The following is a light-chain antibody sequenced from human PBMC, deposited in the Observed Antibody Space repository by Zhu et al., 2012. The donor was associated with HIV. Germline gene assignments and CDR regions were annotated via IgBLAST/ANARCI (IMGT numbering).Light chain of an antibody. J-gene: IGKJ1*01. CDR3: HQYDDSWT. Sequence: EVVLTQSPDTLSLSPGDRATLACRASQSINSNYLIWYKQKPGQAPRPLIYGASDRASGVPDRFSGSGSGTDYTLTITRLEPEDFAVYYCHQYDDSWTFGQGTKVEIK. CDR2: GAS. CDR1: QSINSNY. V-gene: IGKV3-20*01.